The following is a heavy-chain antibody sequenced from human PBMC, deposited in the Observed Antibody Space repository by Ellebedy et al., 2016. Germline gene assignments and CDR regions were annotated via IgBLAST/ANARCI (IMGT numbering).Heavy chain of an antibody. CDR3: ARFVPAGSLWGTHRNYFDH. CDR1: GGSVINFGAY. CDR2: IYYTGSP. J-gene: IGHJ4*02. Sequence: SETLSLTXSVSGGSVINFGAYWSWIRQPPGRGLEWIGYIYYTGSPKLNPSFKSRVTMSADTSKNQFSLRLTSVTAADTAVYYCARFVPAGSLWGTHRNYFDHWGQGVLVTVSS. D-gene: IGHD3-16*02. V-gene: IGHV4-61*08.